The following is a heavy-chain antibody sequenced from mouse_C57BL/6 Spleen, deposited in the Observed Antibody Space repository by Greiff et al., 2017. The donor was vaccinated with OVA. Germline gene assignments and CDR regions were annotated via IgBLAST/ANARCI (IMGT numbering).Heavy chain of an antibody. CDR1: GYSITSGYY. J-gene: IGHJ3*01. V-gene: IGHV3-6*01. CDR2: ISYDGSN. D-gene: IGHD2-4*01. Sequence: DVQLQESGPGLVKPSQSLSLTCSVTGYSITSGYYWNWIRQFPGNKLEWMGYISYDGSNNSNPSLKNRISITRDTSKNQFFLKLNSVTTEDTATYYCAIYDYEETWFAYWGQGTLVTVSA. CDR3: AIYDYEETWFAY.